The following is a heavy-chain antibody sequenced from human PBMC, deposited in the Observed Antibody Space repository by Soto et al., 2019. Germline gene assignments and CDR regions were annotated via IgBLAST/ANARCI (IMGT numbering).Heavy chain of an antibody. Sequence: GGSLRLSCAASRLTFSSYWMHWVRQAPGKGLVWVSRINSDGSSTSYADSVKGRFTISRDNAKNTLYLQMNSLRAEDTAVYYCARVRRAGRVYYGMDVWGQGTTVTVSS. CDR3: ARVRRAGRVYYGMDV. D-gene: IGHD6-19*01. CDR2: INSDGSST. V-gene: IGHV3-74*01. CDR1: RLTFSSYW. J-gene: IGHJ6*02.